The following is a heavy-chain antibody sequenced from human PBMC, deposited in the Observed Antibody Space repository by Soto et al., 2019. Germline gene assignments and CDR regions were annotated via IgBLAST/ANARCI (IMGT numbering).Heavy chain of an antibody. J-gene: IGHJ4*02. CDR3: VRDFR. CDR1: GFPFSNSW. V-gene: IGHV3-74*01. CDR2: INGDGSST. Sequence: EVKLVESGGGLVQPGGSLRLSCAASGFPFSNSWMSWVRQAPGKGLVWVSRINGDGSSTNYADSVKGRFTISRDNAMKTLHLQMNSLRVEDTAVYYCVRDFRWGQGTLVTVSS.